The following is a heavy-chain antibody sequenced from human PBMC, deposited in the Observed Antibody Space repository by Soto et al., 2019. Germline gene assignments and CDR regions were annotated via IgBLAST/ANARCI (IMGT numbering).Heavy chain of an antibody. D-gene: IGHD4-4*01. CDR3: ARVYRYYFEY. V-gene: IGHV1-2*02. CDR1: GYTFTGYY. J-gene: IGHJ4*02. Sequence: ASVKVSCKASGYTFTGYYMHWVRQAPGQGLEWMGWINPNSRGTNYAQKFQGRVTMTREKSISTAYMELSRLRSDDTAVYYCARVYRYYFEYWGQGTLVTVSS. CDR2: INPNSRGT.